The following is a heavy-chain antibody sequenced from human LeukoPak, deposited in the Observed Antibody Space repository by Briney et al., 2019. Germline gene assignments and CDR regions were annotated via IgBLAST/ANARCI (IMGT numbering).Heavy chain of an antibody. V-gene: IGHV3-66*01. Sequence: TGGSLRLSCAASGFNVSSTYMNWVRQAPGKGLEWVSVIYGGGSTSYADSVKGRFTISRDNSKNKVYLQMNSLRAEDTAVYYCARRVTSAFDIWGQGTMVTVSS. CDR2: IYGGGST. D-gene: IGHD4-17*01. J-gene: IGHJ3*02. CDR3: ARRVTSAFDI. CDR1: GFNVSSTY.